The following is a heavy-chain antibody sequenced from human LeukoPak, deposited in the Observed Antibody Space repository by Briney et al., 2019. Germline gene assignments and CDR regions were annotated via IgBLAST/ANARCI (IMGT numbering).Heavy chain of an antibody. V-gene: IGHV4-34*01. CDR1: GGSFSGYY. Sequence: SETLSLTCAVYGGSFSGYYWSWIRQPPGKGLEWIGEINHSGSTNYNPSLKSRVTISVDTSKNQFSLKLSSVTAADTAVYYCARGGQTGGDFWSGYYTSIDYWGQGTLVTVSS. CDR3: ARGGQTGGDFWSGYYTSIDY. D-gene: IGHD3-3*01. CDR2: INHSGST. J-gene: IGHJ4*02.